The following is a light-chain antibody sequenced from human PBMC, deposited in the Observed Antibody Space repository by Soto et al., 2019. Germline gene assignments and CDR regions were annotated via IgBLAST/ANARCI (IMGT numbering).Light chain of an antibody. V-gene: IGKV4-1*01. CDR1: QNVLYTSNNKNQ. CDR2: WAS. Sequence: DIVMTQSPDSLAVSLGERATINCKSSQNVLYTSNNKNQLAWYQQKPGQPPKLLIYWASTRESGVPDRFSGSGSVTTFTLSIRSLQAEDVAVYYCHQYHNPPYTFGHGTKLEMK. J-gene: IGKJ2*01. CDR3: HQYHNPPYT.